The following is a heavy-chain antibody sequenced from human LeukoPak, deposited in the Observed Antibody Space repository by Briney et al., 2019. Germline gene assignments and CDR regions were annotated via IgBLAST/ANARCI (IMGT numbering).Heavy chain of an antibody. CDR3: AREDYYDSSGYYSSGQLDY. D-gene: IGHD3-22*01. V-gene: IGHV1-69*04. Sequence: SVKVSCXXXXGTFSSYAISWVRQAPGQGLEWMGRIIPILGIANYAQKFQGRVTITADKSTSTAYMELSRLRSEDTAVYYCAREDYYDSSGYYSSGQLDYWGQGTLVTVSS. CDR1: XGTFSSYA. J-gene: IGHJ4*02. CDR2: IIPILGIA.